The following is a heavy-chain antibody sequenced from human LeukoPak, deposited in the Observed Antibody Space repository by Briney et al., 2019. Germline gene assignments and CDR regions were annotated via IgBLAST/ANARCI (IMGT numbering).Heavy chain of an antibody. V-gene: IGHV4-34*01. CDR2: INQSGST. J-gene: IGHJ6*04. D-gene: IGHD3-10*01. CDR1: GGSFSTYY. Sequence: PSETLSLTCAVYGGSFSTYYWSWVRQPPGSGLEWIGDINQSGSTNYSPSLKSRVTVSIDTSKNQFSLKMSSLTAADTAIYFCARHGLGRGVYITRQSNYYMDVWGTGTTVTVSS. CDR3: ARHGLGRGVYITRQSNYYMDV.